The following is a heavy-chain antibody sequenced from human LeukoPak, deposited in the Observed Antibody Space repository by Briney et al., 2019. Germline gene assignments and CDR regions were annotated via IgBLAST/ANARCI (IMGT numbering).Heavy chain of an antibody. V-gene: IGHV3-7*01. CDR1: GFSFSTYW. J-gene: IGHJ2*01. Sequence: GGSLRLSCVASGFSFSTYWMTWVRQAPGKGLEWVANIKQDGSEKYYVDSVKGRFTSSRDNAKNSLYLQMNRLRAEDMAVYYCARGYWNFGLWGRGTQVTVSS. CDR3: ARGYWNFGL. CDR2: IKQDGSEK.